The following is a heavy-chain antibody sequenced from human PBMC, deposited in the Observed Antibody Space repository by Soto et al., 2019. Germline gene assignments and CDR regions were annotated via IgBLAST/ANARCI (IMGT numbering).Heavy chain of an antibody. D-gene: IGHD3-10*01. Sequence: QVQLQESGPGLVKPSQTLSLTCTVSGGSISSGDYYWSWIRQPPGKGLEWIGYIYYSGSTYYNPSLKSRVTISVDTSKNQFSLKLSSVTAADTAVYYCASALVGYYGSGSPADYWGQGTLVTVSS. V-gene: IGHV4-30-4*01. CDR2: IYYSGST. CDR3: ASALVGYYGSGSPADY. CDR1: GGSISSGDYY. J-gene: IGHJ4*02.